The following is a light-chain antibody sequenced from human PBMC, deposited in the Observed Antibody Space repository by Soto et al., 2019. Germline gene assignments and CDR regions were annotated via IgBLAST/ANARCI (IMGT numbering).Light chain of an antibody. CDR2: DAS. Sequence: DIQMTQSPSTQSASVGDRVTITCRASQSISSWLAWYQQKPGKAPKLLIYDASGLETGVPSRFSGSGSGTEFTLTISSLQPDDFATYYCQQYNRYSRTFGQGTMV. CDR1: QSISSW. J-gene: IGKJ1*01. V-gene: IGKV1-5*01. CDR3: QQYNRYSRT.